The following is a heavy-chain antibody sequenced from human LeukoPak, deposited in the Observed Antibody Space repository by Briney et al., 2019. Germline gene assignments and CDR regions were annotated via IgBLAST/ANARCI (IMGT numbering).Heavy chain of an antibody. V-gene: IGHV3-21*01. CDR2: ISSSSSYI. D-gene: IGHD6-13*01. CDR1: GFTFSSYS. Sequence: PGGSLRLSCAASGFTFSSYSMNWVRQAPGKGLEWVSSISSSSSYIYYADSVKGRFTISRDNAKNSLYLQMNSLRAEDTAVYYCARFKGVAAAGFFDYWGQGTLVTVSS. J-gene: IGHJ4*02. CDR3: ARFKGVAAAGFFDY.